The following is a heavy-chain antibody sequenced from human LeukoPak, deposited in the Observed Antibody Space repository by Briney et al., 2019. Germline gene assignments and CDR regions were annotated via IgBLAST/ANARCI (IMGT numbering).Heavy chain of an antibody. CDR1: GFTFSSYG. Sequence: GGSLRLSCAASGFTFSSYGMHWVRQAPGKGLEWVAVISYDGSNKYYADSVKGRFTISRDNSKNTLYLQMNSLRAEDTAVYYCAKSSRIFDAFDIWGQGTMVTVSS. CDR3: AKSSRIFDAFDI. V-gene: IGHV3-30*18. D-gene: IGHD2-21*01. J-gene: IGHJ3*02. CDR2: ISYDGSNK.